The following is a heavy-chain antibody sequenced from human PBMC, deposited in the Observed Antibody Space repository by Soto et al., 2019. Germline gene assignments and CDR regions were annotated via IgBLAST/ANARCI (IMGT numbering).Heavy chain of an antibody. V-gene: IGHV4-31*03. CDR1: GGSVSSGDYY. Sequence: QVQLQESGPGLVKPSQTLSLTCTVSGGSVSSGDYYWNWIRQHPGKGLEWIGYIYDTETAYYNPSLKSRPTISLDTSKNQFSLQLSSVTPADTAVYYCARENFVAVVHDAFDLWGQGTMVTISS. J-gene: IGHJ3*01. CDR2: IYDTETA. CDR3: ARENFVAVVHDAFDL. D-gene: IGHD2-15*01.